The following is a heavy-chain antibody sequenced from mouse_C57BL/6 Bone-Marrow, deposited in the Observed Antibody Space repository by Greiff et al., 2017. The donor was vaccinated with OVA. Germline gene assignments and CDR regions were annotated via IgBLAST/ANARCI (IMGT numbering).Heavy chain of an antibody. V-gene: IGHV5-16*01. D-gene: IGHD2-3*01. J-gene: IGHJ1*03. CDR3: ARFYDGYYDWYFDV. Sequence: EVMLVESEGGLVQPGSSMKLSCTASGFTFSDYYMAWVRQVPDKGLEWVANINYDGSSTYYLDSLKSRFIISRDNAKNILYLQMSSLKSEDTATYYCARFYDGYYDWYFDVWGTGTTVTVSS. CDR2: INYDGSST. CDR1: GFTFSDYY.